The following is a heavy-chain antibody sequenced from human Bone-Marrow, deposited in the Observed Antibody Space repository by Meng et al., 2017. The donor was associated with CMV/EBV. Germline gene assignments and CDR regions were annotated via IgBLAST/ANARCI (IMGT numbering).Heavy chain of an antibody. CDR2: IRSDGRNK. J-gene: IGHJ5*02. Sequence: GESLKISCAASGFAFNTYGMHWVRQAPGKGLEWVAFIRSDGRNKYYAESLKGRFTISRDNSKNALYLQMNNLRAEDTAVYYCARIDLWGQGTLVTVSS. CDR3: ARIDL. V-gene: IGHV3-30*02. CDR1: GFAFNTYG.